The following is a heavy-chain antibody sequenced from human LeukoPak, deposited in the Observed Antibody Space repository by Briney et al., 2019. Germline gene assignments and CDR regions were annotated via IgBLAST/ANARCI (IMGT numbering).Heavy chain of an antibody. CDR1: RFTFTSYE. J-gene: IGHJ3*02. Sequence: QSGGSLRLSCAASRFTFTSYEMNWVRQAPGKGLEWVSYISSGSTIYYADSVKGRFTISRDNVKNSLYLQMNSLRAEDTAVYCCARNRYGSSYDAFDIWGQGTMVTVSS. V-gene: IGHV3-48*03. D-gene: IGHD3-10*01. CDR2: ISSGSTI. CDR3: ARNRYGSSYDAFDI.